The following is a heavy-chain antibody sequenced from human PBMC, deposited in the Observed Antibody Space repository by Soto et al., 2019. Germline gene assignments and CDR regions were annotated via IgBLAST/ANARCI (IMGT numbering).Heavy chain of an antibody. CDR3: AKFTGCNWNYGFDY. CDR2: IGGSSGTT. CDR1: GLTFSNFA. D-gene: IGHD1-7*01. Sequence: GGSLRLSCEVSGLTFSNFAMSWVRQAPGKGLEWASAIGGSSGTTFYADSVKGRFTISKDYAKNMLYLQMNSLRAEDTAVYYCAKFTGCNWNYGFDYWGQGVPVTVSS. V-gene: IGHV3-23*01. J-gene: IGHJ4*02.